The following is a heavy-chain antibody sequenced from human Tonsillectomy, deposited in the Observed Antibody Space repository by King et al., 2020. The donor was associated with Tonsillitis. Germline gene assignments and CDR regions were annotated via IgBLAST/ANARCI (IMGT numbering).Heavy chain of an antibody. Sequence: HAQLVQSGGDVVQPGRSLRLSCAASEFTFSSFAMHWVRQAPGKGLEWVAVIPYDGSNKYYADSVKGRFTISRDNSKNTLYLQMNSLRAEDTAVYYCTSVIDYWGQGTLVTVSS. CDR1: EFTFSSFA. CDR3: TSVIDY. J-gene: IGHJ4*02. V-gene: IGHV3-30*04. CDR2: IPYDGSNK.